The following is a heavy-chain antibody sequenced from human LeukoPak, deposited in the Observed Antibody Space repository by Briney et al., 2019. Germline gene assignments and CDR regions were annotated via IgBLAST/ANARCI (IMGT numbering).Heavy chain of an antibody. Sequence: SVKVSCKASGGTFSSYAISWVRQAPGQGLEWMGGIIPIFGTANYAQKFQGRVTITADKSTSTAYMELSSLRSEDTAVYYCARLTIAAAGTRGFDYWGQGTLVTVSS. V-gene: IGHV1-69*06. CDR2: IIPIFGTA. J-gene: IGHJ4*02. CDR1: GGTFSSYA. D-gene: IGHD6-13*01. CDR3: ARLTIAAAGTRGFDY.